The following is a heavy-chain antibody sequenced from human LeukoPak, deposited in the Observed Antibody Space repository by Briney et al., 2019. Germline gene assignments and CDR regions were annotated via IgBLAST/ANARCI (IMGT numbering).Heavy chain of an antibody. J-gene: IGHJ6*03. CDR1: GGSISSYY. D-gene: IGHD1-26*01. CDR2: IYYSGST. Sequence: PSETLSLTCTVSGGSISSYYWSWIRQPPGKGLEWLGYIYYSGSTNYNPSLKSRVTISVDTSKNQFSLKLSSVTAADTAVYYCARGLVGATYYYYYMDVWGKGTTVTVSS. V-gene: IGHV4-59*01. CDR3: ARGLVGATYYYYYMDV.